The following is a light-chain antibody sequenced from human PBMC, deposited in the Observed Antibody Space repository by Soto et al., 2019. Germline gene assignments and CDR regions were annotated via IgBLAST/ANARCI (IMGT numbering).Light chain of an antibody. CDR3: QKYNSAPPYT. Sequence: DIQMTQSPSSLSASVGDRVTITCRASQDISNYLAWYQQKPGKVPKLLIYAASTLQSGVRSRFSGSGSGTDFTLTISSLQPEDVATYYCQKYNSAPPYTFGQGTKLEIK. CDR2: AAS. J-gene: IGKJ2*01. CDR1: QDISNY. V-gene: IGKV1-27*01.